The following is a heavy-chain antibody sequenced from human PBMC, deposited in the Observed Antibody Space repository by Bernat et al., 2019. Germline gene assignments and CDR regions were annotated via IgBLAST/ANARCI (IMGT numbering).Heavy chain of an antibody. D-gene: IGHD3-22*01. CDR3: ARDPTYYYDSSGYYPRNYYYYGMDV. Sequence: QVQLVESGGGVVQPGRSLRLSCAASGFTFSSYGMHWVRQAPGKGLEWVAVIWYDGSNKYYADSVKGRFTISSDNSKNTLYLQMNSLRAEDTAVYYCARDPTYYYDSSGYYPRNYYYYGMDVWGQGTTVTVSS. V-gene: IGHV3-33*01. J-gene: IGHJ6*02. CDR2: IWYDGSNK. CDR1: GFTFSSYG.